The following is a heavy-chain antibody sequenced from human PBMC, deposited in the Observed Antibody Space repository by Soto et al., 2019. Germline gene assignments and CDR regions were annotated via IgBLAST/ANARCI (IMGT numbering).Heavy chain of an antibody. D-gene: IGHD4-4*01. V-gene: IGHV4-34*01. CDR2: INHSGST. CDR1: GGSFSGYY. J-gene: IGHJ6*03. Sequence: SETLSLTCAVYGGSFSGYYWSWIRQPPGKGLEWIGEINHSGSTNHNPSLKSRVTISVDTSKNQFSLKLSSVTAADTAVYYCARRPTVTPTYYYYYYMDVWGKGTTVTVSS. CDR3: ARRPTVTPTYYYYYYMDV.